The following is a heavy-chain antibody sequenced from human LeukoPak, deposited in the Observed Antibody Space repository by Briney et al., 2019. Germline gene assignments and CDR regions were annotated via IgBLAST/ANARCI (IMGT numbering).Heavy chain of an antibody. D-gene: IGHD1-26*01. J-gene: IGHJ4*02. CDR1: GFTFSSYA. CDR2: ISGSGGST. V-gene: IGHV3-23*01. Sequence: TGGSLRLSCAASGFTFSSYAMSWVRQAPGKGLEWVSAISGSGGSTYYADSVKGRFTISRDNSRDTLYLQMNSQRAEDTAVYYCARGVFGSYSPSYWGQGTLVTVSS. CDR3: ARGVFGSYSPSY.